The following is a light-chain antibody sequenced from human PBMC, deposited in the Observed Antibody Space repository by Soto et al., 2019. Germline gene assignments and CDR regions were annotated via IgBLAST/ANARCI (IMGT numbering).Light chain of an antibody. CDR1: QSISIY. V-gene: IGKV1-39*01. CDR2: AAS. CDR3: QQSFSIPSWT. J-gene: IGKJ1*01. Sequence: DIQMTQSPSSLAASVGDRVTISCRASQSISIYLNWYQQKPGRAPKLLISAASSLQSGVPSRFNGSGSGTDFTLTISSVQPEDFATYYCQQSFSIPSWTFGQGTKVDIK.